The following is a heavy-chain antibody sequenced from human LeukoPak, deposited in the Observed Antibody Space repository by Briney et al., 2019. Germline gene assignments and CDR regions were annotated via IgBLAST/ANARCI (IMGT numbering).Heavy chain of an antibody. CDR3: ARSPGLGYCSSTSCPGGY. CDR1: GFTFSSYS. Sequence: AGGSLRLSCAASGFTFSSYSMNWVRQAPGKGLEWVSSISSSSSYIYYADSVKGRFTISRDNAKNSLYLQMNSLRAEDTAVYYCARSPGLGYCSSTSCPGGYWGQGTLVTVSS. V-gene: IGHV3-21*01. CDR2: ISSSSSYI. J-gene: IGHJ4*02. D-gene: IGHD2-2*01.